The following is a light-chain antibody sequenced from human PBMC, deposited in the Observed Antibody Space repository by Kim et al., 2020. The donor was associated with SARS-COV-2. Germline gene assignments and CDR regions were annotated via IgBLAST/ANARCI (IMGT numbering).Light chain of an antibody. Sequence: ASVKLTGTLSSGHSSYPIAWYQQQPEKGPRYLMKLNSDGSHSKGDGIPDRFSGSSSGAERYLTISSLQSEDEADYYCQTCGTGIRVFGGGTQLTVL. J-gene: IGLJ3*02. CDR1: SGHSSYP. V-gene: IGLV4-69*01. CDR2: LNSDGSH. CDR3: QTCGTGIRV.